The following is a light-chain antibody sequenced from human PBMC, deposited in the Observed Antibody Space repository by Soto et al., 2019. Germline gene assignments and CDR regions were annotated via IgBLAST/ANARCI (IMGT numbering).Light chain of an antibody. J-gene: IGKJ4*01. CDR2: GVS. V-gene: IGKV3-20*01. Sequence: PGERATLSCRASQNVNNNFVAWYQQKPGQALSLLIYGVSDRATGVPDRFSGSGSGTDFTLTISRLEPEDFAVYYCQQHGASITFGGGTRVENK. CDR3: QQHGASIT. CDR1: QNVNNNF.